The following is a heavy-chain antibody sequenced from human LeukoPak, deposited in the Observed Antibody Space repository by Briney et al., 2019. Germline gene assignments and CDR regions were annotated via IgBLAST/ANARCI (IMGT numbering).Heavy chain of an antibody. V-gene: IGHV3-23*01. CDR2: ISGSGGST. CDR3: AKGAKSIAAAGGWFDP. J-gene: IGHJ5*02. D-gene: IGHD6-13*01. CDR1: GFTFSSYA. Sequence: TGGSLRLSCAASGFTFSSYAMSWVRQAPGKGLEWVSAISGSGGSTYYADSVKGRFTISRDNSKNTLYLQMNSLRAEDTALYYCAKGAKSIAAAGGWFDPWGQGTLVTVSS.